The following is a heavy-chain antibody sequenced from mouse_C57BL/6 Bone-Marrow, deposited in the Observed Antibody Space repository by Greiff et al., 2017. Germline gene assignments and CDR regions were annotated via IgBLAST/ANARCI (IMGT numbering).Heavy chain of an antibody. V-gene: IGHV5-6*02. CDR3: ARRGVATGDGFAY. Sequence: EVKLEESGGDLVKPGGSLQLSCAASGFTFSSYGMSWVRQTPDQRLEWVATISSGGSYTYYPDSVKGRFTISRDNATNTMYLQMSSMKSEDTAMYYCARRGVATGDGFAYWGQGTLVTVSA. CDR1: GFTFSSYG. D-gene: IGHD3-3*01. CDR2: ISSGGSYT. J-gene: IGHJ3*01.